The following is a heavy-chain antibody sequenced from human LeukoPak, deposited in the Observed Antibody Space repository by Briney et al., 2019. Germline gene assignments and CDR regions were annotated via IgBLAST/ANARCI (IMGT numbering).Heavy chain of an antibody. CDR2: INPNSGGT. CDR1: GGTFSSYA. CDR3: AKDMYYYDSSGNDY. J-gene: IGHJ4*02. V-gene: IGHV1-2*02. Sequence: GASVKVSCKASGGTFSSYAISWVRQAPGQGLEWMGWINPNSGGTNYAQKFQGRVTMTRDTSISTAYMELSRLRSDDTAVYYCAKDMYYYDSSGNDYWGQGTLVTVSS. D-gene: IGHD3-22*01.